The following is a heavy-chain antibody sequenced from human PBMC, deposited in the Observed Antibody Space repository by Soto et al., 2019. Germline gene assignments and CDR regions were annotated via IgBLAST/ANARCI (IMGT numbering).Heavy chain of an antibody. CDR2: IWYDEINK. V-gene: IGHV3-33*01. CDR3: ARDLSGPLDY. Sequence: GGSLRLSCEASGFTFSNYAMHWVRQAPGKGLEWVALIWYDEINKYYADSVKGRFTISRDNSQNTLFLQMNSLRPEDTAVYYCARDLSGPLDYWGQGTPVTSPQ. J-gene: IGHJ4*02. CDR1: GFTFSNYA.